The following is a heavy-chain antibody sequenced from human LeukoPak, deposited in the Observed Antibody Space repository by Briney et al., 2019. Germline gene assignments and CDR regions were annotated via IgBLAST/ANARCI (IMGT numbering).Heavy chain of an antibody. D-gene: IGHD5-18*01. CDR2: IIPVFGTP. J-gene: IGHJ6*02. CDR1: GGAFSSYA. Sequence: ASVKVSCKASGGAFSSYATTWVRQAPGQGLEWMGGIIPVFGTPDYAQKFQDRVTITADESTSTVYMEMSSLRFEDTAVYYCARDKYSGGIQLWLKAPIYGMDVWGQGTTVTVSS. V-gene: IGHV1-69*13. CDR3: ARDKYSGGIQLWLKAPIYGMDV.